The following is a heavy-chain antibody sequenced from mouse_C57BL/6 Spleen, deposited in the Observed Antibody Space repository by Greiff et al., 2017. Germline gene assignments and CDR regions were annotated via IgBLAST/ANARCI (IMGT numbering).Heavy chain of an antibody. D-gene: IGHD2-3*01. J-gene: IGHJ3*01. CDR2: ISSGSSTI. CDR1: GFTFSDYG. CDR3: ARVYDGYVFAY. Sequence: EVQRVESGGGLVKPGGSLKLSCAASGFTFSDYGMHWVRQAPEKGLEWVAYISSGSSTIYYADTVKGRFTISRDNAKNTLFLQMTSLRSEDTAMYYCARVYDGYVFAYWGQGTLVTVSA. V-gene: IGHV5-17*01.